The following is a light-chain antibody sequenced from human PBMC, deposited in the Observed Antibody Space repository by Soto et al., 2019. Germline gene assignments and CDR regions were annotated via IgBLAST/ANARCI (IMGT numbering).Light chain of an antibody. V-gene: IGLV3-1*01. CDR3: QAWDSGTVV. CDR2: QDT. Sequence: SYELTQPPSVSVSPGQTASIPCSGDKLGNNYASWYQQKPGQSPVLVIHQDTKRPSGIPERFSGSISGNTATLTISGTQAMDEADYYCQAWDSGTVVFGGGTKLTVL. CDR1: KLGNNY. J-gene: IGLJ2*01.